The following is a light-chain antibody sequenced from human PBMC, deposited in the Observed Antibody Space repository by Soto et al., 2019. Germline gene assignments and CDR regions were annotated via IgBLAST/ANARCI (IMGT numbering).Light chain of an antibody. CDR3: QQAKSVPLT. CDR1: QDVGTW. V-gene: IGKV1D-12*01. Sequence: DIHMTQSPSSLSASVGDRVTISCRASQDVGTWLAWYQQKPGKAPKLLIYAASILQNGVPSRFSVGGSGTDFTLTINSLQPEDFATDYCQQAKSVPLTFGPGTTVYLK. CDR2: AAS. J-gene: IGKJ3*01.